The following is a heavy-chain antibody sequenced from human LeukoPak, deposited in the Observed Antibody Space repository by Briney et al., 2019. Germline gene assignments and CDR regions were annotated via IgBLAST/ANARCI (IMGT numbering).Heavy chain of an antibody. CDR1: GRSISSSSYY. J-gene: IGHJ4*02. CDR3: ARHWASSPYYYDSSGSNVLDY. CDR2: IYYSGST. V-gene: IGHV4-39*01. D-gene: IGHD3-22*01. Sequence: SETLSLTCAVSGRSISSSSYYWGWLRQPPGKGLEWIGSIYYSGSTYYNPSLKSRVTISVDTSKNQFSLKLSSVTAADTAVYYCARHWASSPYYYDSSGSNVLDYWGQGTLVTVSS.